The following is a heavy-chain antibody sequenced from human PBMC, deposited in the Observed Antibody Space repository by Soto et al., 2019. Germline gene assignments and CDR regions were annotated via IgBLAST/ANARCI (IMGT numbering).Heavy chain of an antibody. CDR2: IWSDGSTI. J-gene: IGHJ4*02. CDR3: ARVGDVDRPY. V-gene: IGHV3-48*03. CDR1: GFTISRFG. D-gene: IGHD2-21*01. Sequence: GGSLRLSCAVSGFTISRFGMNWVRQAPGKGLEWVSSIWSDGSTIYYADSVKGRFTISRDNYKNTLYLQMNSLKAEDTATYYCARVGDVDRPYWGQGTPVTVSS.